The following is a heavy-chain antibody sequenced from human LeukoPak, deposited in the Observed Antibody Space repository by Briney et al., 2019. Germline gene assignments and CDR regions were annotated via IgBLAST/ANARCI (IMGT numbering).Heavy chain of an antibody. Sequence: GGSLRLSCEASGFTFSSYVMSWVRQAPGKGLEWVSTISGSGSGTYYADSVKGRFTISRDNSKNTLYLQMNSLRAEDTAVYYCAKGGRGNWFDPWGQGTLVTVSS. CDR1: GFTFSSYV. CDR3: AKGGRGNWFDP. CDR2: ISGSGSGT. D-gene: IGHD3-10*01. J-gene: IGHJ5*02. V-gene: IGHV3-23*01.